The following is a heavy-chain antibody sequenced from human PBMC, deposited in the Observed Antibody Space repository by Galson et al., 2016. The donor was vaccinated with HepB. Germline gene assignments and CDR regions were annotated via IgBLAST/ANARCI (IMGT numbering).Heavy chain of an antibody. CDR2: IYSGGTT. Sequence: SLRLSCAASGFTVSSNYMTWVRQAPGKGLEYVSVIYSGGTTYYADSVKGRFTISRDNSKNTLFLQMNTLRAEDTAVDYWARGVYGDHGRFDYWGQGTLVTLSS. J-gene: IGHJ4*02. CDR1: GFTVSSNY. D-gene: IGHD4-17*01. CDR3: ARGVYGDHGRFDY. V-gene: IGHV3-66*02.